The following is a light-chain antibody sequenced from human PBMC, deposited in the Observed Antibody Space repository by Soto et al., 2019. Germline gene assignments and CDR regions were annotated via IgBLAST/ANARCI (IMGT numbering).Light chain of an antibody. CDR1: SSNIGSNT. V-gene: IGLV1-44*01. J-gene: IGLJ1*01. Sequence: QSVLTQPPSASGTPGQRVTISCSGSSSNIGSNTVNWYQQLPGTAPKLLIYNNNQRPSGVPDRFSGSKSGTSASLAISGLQSDDEADYYCAAWDDSLNGLFFGTGTKLTVL. CDR3: AAWDDSLNGLF. CDR2: NNN.